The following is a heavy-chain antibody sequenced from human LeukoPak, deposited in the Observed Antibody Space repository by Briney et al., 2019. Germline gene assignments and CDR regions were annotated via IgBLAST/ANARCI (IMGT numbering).Heavy chain of an antibody. V-gene: IGHV4-30-4*01. CDR1: GGSITSDDYY. Sequence: PSQTLSLTCTVSGGSITSDDYYWSWIRQPPGKGLEWIGEIKHSGSTNYNPSLKSRVTISVDTSKNQFSLKLSSVTAADTAVYYCARGLLKRVRQVYASAGGLWFDPWGQGTLVTVSS. D-gene: IGHD2-8*01. CDR3: ARGLLKRVRQVYASAGGLWFDP. J-gene: IGHJ5*02. CDR2: IKHSGST.